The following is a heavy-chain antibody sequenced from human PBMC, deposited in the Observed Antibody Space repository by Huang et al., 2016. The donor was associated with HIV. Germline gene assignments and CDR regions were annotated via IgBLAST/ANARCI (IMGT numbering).Heavy chain of an antibody. CDR1: GFAFSQYAVHWVRQFAAAGVACLQYA. Sequence: EVQLVESGGGLVQPGWSLRLSCAASGFAFSQYAVHWVRQFAAAGVACLQYAVNGVRQSPGMGLEWVSGIGGNSGDSAYAASVRGRFVISRDNAKKSLYLKMNGLRFEDTALYFCVIMDDYFDYWGQGVLVGVSS. D-gene: IGHD2-8*01. V-gene: IGHV3-9*01. J-gene: IGHJ4*02. CDR3: VIMDDYFDY. CDR2: IGGNSGDS.